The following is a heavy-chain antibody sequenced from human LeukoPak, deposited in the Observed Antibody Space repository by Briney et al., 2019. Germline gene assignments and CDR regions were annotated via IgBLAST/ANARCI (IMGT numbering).Heavy chain of an antibody. Sequence: GGSLRLSCAASGFTFSNYAMSWVRQAPGKGLEWVSAISGSASSTYYADSVKGRYTISRDNSKNTLYLQMNSLRAEDTAVYYRARRIDRGWGSMFDPWGQGTLVTVSS. D-gene: IGHD3-16*01. CDR1: GFTFSNYA. J-gene: IGHJ5*02. CDR3: ARRIDRGWGSMFDP. V-gene: IGHV3-23*01. CDR2: ISGSASST.